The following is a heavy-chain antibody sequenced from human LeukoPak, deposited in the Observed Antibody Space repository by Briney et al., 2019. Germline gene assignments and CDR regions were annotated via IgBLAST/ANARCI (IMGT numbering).Heavy chain of an antibody. CDR1: GGSISSSNW. CDR2: IYHSGST. J-gene: IGHJ3*02. CDR3: AAARQVRDGYNPLQDTQAFDI. D-gene: IGHD5-24*01. V-gene: IGHV4-4*02. Sequence: SGTLSLTCAVSGGSISSSNWWSWVRQPPGKGLEWIGEIYHSGSTNYNPSLKSRVTISVDKSKNQFSLKLSSVTAADTAVYYCAAARQVRDGYNPLQDTQAFDIWGQGTMVTVSS.